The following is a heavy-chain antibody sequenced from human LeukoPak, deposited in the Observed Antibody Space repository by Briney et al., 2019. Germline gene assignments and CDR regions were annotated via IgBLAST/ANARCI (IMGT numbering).Heavy chain of an antibody. CDR3: AKELYNYGDYGAEGLDV. CDR1: GFTFSSYS. Sequence: GGSLRLSCAASGFTFSSYSMNWVRQAPGKGLEWVSSISSSSSYIYYADSVKGRFTISRDNSKITVYLQMNSLKAEDTAVYYCAKELYNYGDYGAEGLDVGGQGTTVTVS. V-gene: IGHV3-21*06. D-gene: IGHD4-17*01. CDR2: ISSSSSYI. J-gene: IGHJ6*02.